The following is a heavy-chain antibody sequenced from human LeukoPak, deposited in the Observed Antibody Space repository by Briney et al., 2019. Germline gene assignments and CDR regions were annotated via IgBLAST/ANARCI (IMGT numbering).Heavy chain of an antibody. J-gene: IGHJ5*02. V-gene: IGHV1-18*01. D-gene: IGHD2-2*02. Sequence: ASVKVSCKASGYTFTSYAMHWVRQAPGQGLEWMGWISAYNGNTNYAQKLQGRVTMTTDTSTSTAYMELRSLRSDDTAVYYCAREGDCSSTSCYTGWFDPWGQGTLVTVSS. CDR1: GYTFTSYA. CDR2: ISAYNGNT. CDR3: AREGDCSSTSCYTGWFDP.